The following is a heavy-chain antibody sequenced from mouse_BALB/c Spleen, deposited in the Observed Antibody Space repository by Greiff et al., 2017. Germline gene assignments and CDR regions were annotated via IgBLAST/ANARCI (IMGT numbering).Heavy chain of an antibody. D-gene: IGHD2-4*01. Sequence: QVQLQQSGAELVKPGASVKLSCKASGYTFTSYWMHWVKQRPGQGLEWIGEINPSNGRTNYNEKFKSKATLTVDKSSSTAYMQLSSLTSEDSAVYYCARGDYDFFYAMDYWGQGTSVTVSS. CDR3: ARGDYDFFYAMDY. V-gene: IGHV1S81*02. CDR2: INPSNGRT. J-gene: IGHJ4*01. CDR1: GYTFTSYW.